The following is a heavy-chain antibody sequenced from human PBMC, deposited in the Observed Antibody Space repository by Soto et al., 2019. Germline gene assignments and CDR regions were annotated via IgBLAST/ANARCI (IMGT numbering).Heavy chain of an antibody. CDR1: GYTFTSYA. CDR2: INAGNGNT. CDR3: ARGSGYYYWDDY. J-gene: IGHJ4*02. Sequence: QVQLVQSGAEEKKPGASVKVSCKASGYTFTSYAMHWVRQAPGQRLEWMGWINAGNGNTKYSQKFQGRVTITRDTTASTVYMELSSLRSEDTAVYYCARGSGYYYWDDYWSQGTLVTVSS. V-gene: IGHV1-3*05. D-gene: IGHD3-22*01.